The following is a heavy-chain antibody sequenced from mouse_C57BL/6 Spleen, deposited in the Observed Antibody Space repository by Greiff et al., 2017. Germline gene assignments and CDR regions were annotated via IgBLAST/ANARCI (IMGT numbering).Heavy chain of an antibody. Sequence: EVMLVESGGGLVKPGGSLKLSCAASGFTFSSYAMSWVRQTPEKRLEWVATISDGGSYTYYPANVKGRFTISRDNAKNNLYLQMSHLKSEDTAMYYCARDEKYDYDEKNAMDYWGQGTSVTVSS. J-gene: IGHJ4*01. D-gene: IGHD2-4*01. CDR3: ARDEKYDYDEKNAMDY. CDR1: GFTFSSYA. V-gene: IGHV5-4*01. CDR2: ISDGGSYT.